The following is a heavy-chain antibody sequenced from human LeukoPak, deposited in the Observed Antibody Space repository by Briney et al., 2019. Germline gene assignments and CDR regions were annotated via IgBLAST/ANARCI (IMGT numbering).Heavy chain of an antibody. D-gene: IGHD1-26*01. CDR2: MNPNSGNT. J-gene: IGHJ4*02. CDR3: ARGGGSYGTDFDY. V-gene: IGHV1-8*01. CDR1: GYTFTSYD. Sequence: ASVKLSCKSSGYTFTSYDINWVRQPTGQGLELMGWMNPNSGNTGYAQKFQGRVTMTRNTSISTAYMELSSLRSEDTAVYYCARGGGSYGTDFDYWGQGTLVTVSS.